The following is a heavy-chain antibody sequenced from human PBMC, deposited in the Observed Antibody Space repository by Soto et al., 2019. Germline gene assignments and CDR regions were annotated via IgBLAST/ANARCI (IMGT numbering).Heavy chain of an antibody. CDR3: ARDRGGLVDTGTIDS. CDR2: IGRNGGSI. Sequence: VQLVESGGGLVQPGRSLRLSCAASGFTSHHYAMHWVRQAPGKGLEWVSGIGRNGGSIGYADSVKDRFTVSRDNAKNSLYLEMTSLRADDTAFYYCARDRGGLVDTGTIDSWGQGTLVTVSS. J-gene: IGHJ4*02. D-gene: IGHD6-19*01. V-gene: IGHV3-9*02. CDR1: GFTSHHYA.